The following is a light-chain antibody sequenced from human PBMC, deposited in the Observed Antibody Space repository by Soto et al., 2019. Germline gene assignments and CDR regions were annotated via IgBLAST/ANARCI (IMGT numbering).Light chain of an antibody. CDR1: HYVSSW. CDR3: QQYDNYPRT. Sequence: DIQVTQSPTTLSASVGDSVTITCRTSHYVSSWLAWYQHKLGKAPKLLIYKASTLESGAPARFSGSGTGTEFALTINSLQADDFATYYCQQYDNYPRTF. V-gene: IGKV1-5*03. J-gene: IGKJ1*01. CDR2: KAS.